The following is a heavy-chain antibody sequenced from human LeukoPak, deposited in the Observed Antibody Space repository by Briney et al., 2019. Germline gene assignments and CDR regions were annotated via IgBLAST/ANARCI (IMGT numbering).Heavy chain of an antibody. CDR1: GFTFSSYS. V-gene: IGHV3-21*01. J-gene: IGHJ4*02. Sequence: PGGSLRLSCAASGFTFSSYSMNWVRQAPGKGLEWVSSISSSSSYIYYADSVKGRFTISRDNVKNSLYLQMNGLRAEDTGIYYCASPLLETGEFQGYWGQGTLVTVSS. D-gene: IGHD7-27*01. CDR2: ISSSSSYI. CDR3: ASPLLETGEFQGY.